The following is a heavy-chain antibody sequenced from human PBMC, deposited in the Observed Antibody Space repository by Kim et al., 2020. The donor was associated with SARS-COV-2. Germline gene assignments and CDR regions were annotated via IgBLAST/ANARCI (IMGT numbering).Heavy chain of an antibody. CDR2: DK. V-gene: IGHV2-70*01. D-gene: IGHD3-22*01. J-gene: IGHJ4*02. CDR3: ARIRQGYFDY. Sequence: DKYYRTSLKTRLTISKDTSKNQGVLTMTNMDPVDTATYYCARIRQGYFDYWGQGTLVTVSS.